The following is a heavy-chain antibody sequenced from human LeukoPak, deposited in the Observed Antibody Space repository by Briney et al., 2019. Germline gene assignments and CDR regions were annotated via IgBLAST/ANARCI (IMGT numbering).Heavy chain of an antibody. CDR3: ARSSAGYFDS. J-gene: IGHJ4*02. D-gene: IGHD5/OR15-5a*01. CDR2: ISGDGSDT. V-gene: IGHV3-74*01. CDR1: GFTFSGYW. Sequence: PGGSLRLSCAASGFTFSGYWIYWVRQAPEKGLVWVSRISGDGSDTTYADSVRDRFTITRHNAENTVFLQMNSLRPEDTAVYFCARSSAGYFDSWGQGTLVTVSS.